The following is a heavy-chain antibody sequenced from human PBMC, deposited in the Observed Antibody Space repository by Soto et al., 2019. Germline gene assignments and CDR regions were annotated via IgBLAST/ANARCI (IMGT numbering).Heavy chain of an antibody. Sequence: RHEWMGWINAGNGNTKYSQKFQGRVTITRDTSASTAYMELSSLRSEDTDVYYCARGGWYYFDYWGHGTLVSV. CDR3: ARGGWYYFDY. J-gene: IGHJ4*01. D-gene: IGHD6-19*01. V-gene: IGHV1-3*01. CDR2: INAGNGNT.